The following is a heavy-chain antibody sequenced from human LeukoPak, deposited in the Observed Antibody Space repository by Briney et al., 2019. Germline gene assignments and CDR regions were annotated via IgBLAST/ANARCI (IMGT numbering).Heavy chain of an antibody. CDR3: AIGLPGYGDYGFYC. J-gene: IGHJ4*02. CDR1: GGTFSSYA. D-gene: IGHD4-17*01. CDR2: IIPIFGTA. V-gene: IGHV1-69*13. Sequence: GASVKVSCKASGGTFSSYAISWVRQAPGQGLEWMGGIIPIFGTANYAQKFQGRVTITADESTSTAYMELSSLRSEDTAVYYCAIGLPGYGDYGFYCWGQGTLVTVSS.